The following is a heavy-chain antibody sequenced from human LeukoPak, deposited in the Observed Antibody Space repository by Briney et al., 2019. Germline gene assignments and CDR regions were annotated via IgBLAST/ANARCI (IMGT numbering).Heavy chain of an antibody. CDR1: GFTFSSTT. V-gene: IGHV3-23*01. D-gene: IGHD6-6*01. J-gene: IGHJ6*02. CDR2: ITAIDGRT. Sequence: GGSLRLPCVASGFTFSSTTMGWVRQAPGRGLEWVSSITAIDGRTYYADSVKGRFTISRDNSKNTLYLQMNSLRAEDTAVYYCARDFEVEEYSSSSAYYYYYGMDVWGQGTTVTVSS. CDR3: ARDFEVEEYSSSSAYYYYYGMDV.